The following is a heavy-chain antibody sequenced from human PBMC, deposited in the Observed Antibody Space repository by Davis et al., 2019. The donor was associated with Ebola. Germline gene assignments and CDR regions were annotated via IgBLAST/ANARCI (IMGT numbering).Heavy chain of an antibody. D-gene: IGHD6-13*01. CDR3: ARGPRYSSSWYVDY. V-gene: IGHV4-34*01. Sequence: PSETLSLTCAVYGGSFSGYYWSWIRQPPGKGLEWIGEINHSGSTNYNPSLKSRVTISVDTSKNQFSLKLSSVTAADTAVYYCARGPRYSSSWYVDYWGQGTLVTVSS. CDR1: GGSFSGYY. CDR2: INHSGST. J-gene: IGHJ4*02.